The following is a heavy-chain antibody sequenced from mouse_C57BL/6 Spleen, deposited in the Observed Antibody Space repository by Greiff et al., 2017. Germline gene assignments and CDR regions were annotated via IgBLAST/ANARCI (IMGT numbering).Heavy chain of an antibody. Sequence: VQLQQSGAELVRPGASVKLSCTASGFNIKDYYMHWVKQRPEQGLEWIGRIDPEDGDTEYAPKFQGKATMTADTSSNTAYLQLSSLTSEDTAVYYCTSYGKDYAMDYWGQGTSVTVSS. J-gene: IGHJ4*01. CDR2: IDPEDGDT. D-gene: IGHD2-10*02. CDR3: TSYGKDYAMDY. CDR1: GFNIKDYY. V-gene: IGHV14-1*01.